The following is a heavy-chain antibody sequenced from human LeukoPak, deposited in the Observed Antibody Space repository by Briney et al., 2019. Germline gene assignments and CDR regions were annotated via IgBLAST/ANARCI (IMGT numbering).Heavy chain of an antibody. CDR2: IRHDGSYQ. CDR3: AKNRDSSDYPRDFDY. V-gene: IGHV3-30*02. Sequence: GGSLRLPCAASRFTFSSDGMHWVRQTPGKGPEWVAFIRHDGSYQQYADSVKGRFTVSRDNSKDTVYLQMNSLRTEDTAVYYCAKNRDSSDYPRDFDYWGQGTLVTVSS. D-gene: IGHD6-19*01. CDR1: RFTFSSDG. J-gene: IGHJ4*02.